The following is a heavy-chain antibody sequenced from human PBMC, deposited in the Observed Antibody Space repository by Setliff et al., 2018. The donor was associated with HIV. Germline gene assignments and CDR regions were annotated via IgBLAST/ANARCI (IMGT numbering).Heavy chain of an antibody. Sequence: GASVKVSCKVSGYTHTELSRHWVRQAPGKGLEWMGGFDPEDAETIYAQKFQGRVTMTEDTSTDTAYMELSSLKSDDTAVYYCARVGRSVTGPWGQGTLVTVSS. CDR1: GYTHTELS. CDR3: ARVGRSVTGP. D-gene: IGHD6-19*01. CDR2: FDPEDAET. J-gene: IGHJ5*02. V-gene: IGHV1-24*01.